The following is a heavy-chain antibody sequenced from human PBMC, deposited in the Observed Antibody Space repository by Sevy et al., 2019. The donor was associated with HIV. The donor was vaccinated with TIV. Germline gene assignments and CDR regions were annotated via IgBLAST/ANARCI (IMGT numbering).Heavy chain of an antibody. CDR2: LSFGCGKI. CDR3: AREGCTRPHDY. V-gene: IGHV3-23*01. Sequence: GESLKISCAASGFAFYDYSMSWIRQAPGKGLGWVATLSFGCGKINYADSVKGRFTISRDNSKNSFYLQMDNLRVEDTDLYYRAREGCTRPHDYWGQGTRVTVSS. D-gene: IGHD2-8*01. CDR1: GFAFYDYS. J-gene: IGHJ4*02.